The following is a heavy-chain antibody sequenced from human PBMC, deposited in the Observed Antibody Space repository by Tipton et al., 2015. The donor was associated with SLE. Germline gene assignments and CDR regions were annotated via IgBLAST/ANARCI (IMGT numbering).Heavy chain of an antibody. J-gene: IGHJ1*01. V-gene: IGHV4-39*07. CDR3: ARCYSNYEYFQH. Sequence: TLPLTCTVSGGSISSSSYYWGWIRQPPGKGLEWIGSIYYSGSTYYNPSLKSRVTISVDTSKNQFSLKLSSVTAADTAVYYCARCYSNYEYFQHWGQGTLVTVSS. CDR2: IYYSGST. D-gene: IGHD4-11*01. CDR1: GGSISSSSYY.